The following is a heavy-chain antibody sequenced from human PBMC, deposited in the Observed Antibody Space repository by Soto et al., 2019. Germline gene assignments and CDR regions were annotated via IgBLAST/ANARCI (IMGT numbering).Heavy chain of an antibody. CDR1: GFTFSNAW. D-gene: IGHD6-13*01. J-gene: IGHJ4*02. V-gene: IGHV3-15*07. Sequence: GGSLRLSCAASGFTFSNAWMNWVRQAPGKGLEWVGRIKSKTDGGTTDYAAPVKGRFTISRDDSKNTLYLQMNSLKTEDTAVYYCTTGRAAAGTVVDYWGQGTLVTVSS. CDR2: IKSKTDGGTT. CDR3: TTGRAAAGTVVDY.